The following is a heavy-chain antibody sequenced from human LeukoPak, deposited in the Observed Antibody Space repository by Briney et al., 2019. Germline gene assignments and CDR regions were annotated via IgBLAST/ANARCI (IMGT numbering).Heavy chain of an antibody. Sequence: PGGSLRLSCAASGFTVSSNYMSWVRQAPGKGLEWVSVIYSGGGTYYADSVKGRFTISRDNSKNTLYLQMNSLRAEDTAVYYCAREIVGTAGAFDIWGQGTMVTVS. CDR3: AREIVGTAGAFDI. CDR2: IYSGGGT. CDR1: GFTVSSNY. J-gene: IGHJ3*02. D-gene: IGHD2-21*01. V-gene: IGHV3-53*01.